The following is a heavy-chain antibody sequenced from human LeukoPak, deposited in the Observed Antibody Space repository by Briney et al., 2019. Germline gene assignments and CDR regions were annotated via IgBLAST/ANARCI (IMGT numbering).Heavy chain of an antibody. V-gene: IGHV3-30-3*01. J-gene: IGHJ4*02. CDR1: GFIFSNYP. CDR3: ARDKYPGSGSYYIFDY. Sequence: GGSLRLSCAASGFIFSNYPMHWVRQAPGKGLEWVAVISYDGSNKYYADSVKGRFTISRDNSKNTLYLQMNSLRAEDAAVYYCARDKYPGSGSYYIFDYWGQGTLVTVSS. D-gene: IGHD1-26*01. CDR2: ISYDGSNK.